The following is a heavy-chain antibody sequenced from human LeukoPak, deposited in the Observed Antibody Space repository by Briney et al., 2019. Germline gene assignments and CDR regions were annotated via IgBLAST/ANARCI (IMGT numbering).Heavy chain of an antibody. D-gene: IGHD2-2*01. J-gene: IGHJ6*03. CDR1: GYTFTSYG. V-gene: IGHV1-18*01. CDR3: ARVSYCSSASCPSPYYYYYMDV. CDR2: ISAYNGNT. Sequence: GSSVKVSCKASGYTFTSYGISWVRQAPGQGLEWMGWISAYNGNTNYAQKLQGRVTMTTDTSTSTAYMELRSLRSDDTAVYYCARVSYCSSASCPSPYYYYYMDVWGKGTTVTVSS.